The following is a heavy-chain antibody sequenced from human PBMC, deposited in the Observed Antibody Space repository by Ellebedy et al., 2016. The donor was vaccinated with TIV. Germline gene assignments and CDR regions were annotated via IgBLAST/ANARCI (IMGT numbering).Heavy chain of an antibody. CDR3: ARVFLGSGLSSYAFDI. CDR1: GGTFSSYA. CDR2: IIPILGIA. D-gene: IGHD3-22*01. J-gene: IGHJ3*02. V-gene: IGHV1-69*04. Sequence: SVKVSXXASGGTFSSYAISWVRQAPGQGLEWMGRIIPILGIANYAQKFQGRVTITADKSTSTAYMELSSLRSEDTAVYYCARVFLGSGLSSYAFDIWGQGTMVTVSS.